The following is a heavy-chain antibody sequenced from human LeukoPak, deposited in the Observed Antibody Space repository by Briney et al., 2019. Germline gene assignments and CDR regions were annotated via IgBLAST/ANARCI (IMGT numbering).Heavy chain of an antibody. Sequence: GGSLRLSCAASGFTVSSDYMSWVCQAPGKGLEWVSVIYSGGSTFYADSVKGRFTISRDNSKNTVYLQMNSLRVEDTAVYYCAREGDGYNYYFDYWGQGTLVAVSS. CDR2: IYSGGST. D-gene: IGHD5-24*01. J-gene: IGHJ4*02. V-gene: IGHV3-53*01. CDR3: AREGDGYNYYFDY. CDR1: GFTVSSDY.